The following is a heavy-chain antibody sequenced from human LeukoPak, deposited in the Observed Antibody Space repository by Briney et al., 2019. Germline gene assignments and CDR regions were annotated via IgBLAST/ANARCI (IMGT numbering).Heavy chain of an antibody. CDR1: GGTFSSYA. V-gene: IGHV1-69*13. CDR2: IIPIFGTA. J-gene: IGHJ4*02. Sequence: SVKVSCKASGGTFSSYAISWVRQAPGQGLEWMGGIIPIFGTANYAQKLQGRVTITADESTSTAYMELSSLRSEDTAVYYCARLESIAARRGDYWGQGTLVTVSS. CDR3: ARLESIAARRGDY. D-gene: IGHD6-6*01.